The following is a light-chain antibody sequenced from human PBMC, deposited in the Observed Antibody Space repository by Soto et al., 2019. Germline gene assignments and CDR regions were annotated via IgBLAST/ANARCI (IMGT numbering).Light chain of an antibody. CDR1: QTITFY. Sequence: DIQMTQSPSSLSASVGDRVAITCRASQTITFYLNWYQQEPGKPPKLLIYGANTLQSGVPSRFSAGRSGTDFTLTINSLQPEDCATYYCQQTYNPPFTFGQGTKLQIK. CDR2: GAN. CDR3: QQTYNPPFT. J-gene: IGKJ2*01. V-gene: IGKV1-39*01.